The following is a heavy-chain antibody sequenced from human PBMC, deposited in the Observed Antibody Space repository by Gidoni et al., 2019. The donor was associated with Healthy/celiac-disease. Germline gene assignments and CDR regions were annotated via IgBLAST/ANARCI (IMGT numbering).Heavy chain of an antibody. CDR3: ARVGTTVTYYFDY. J-gene: IGHJ4*02. CDR1: GGSISSGDYY. D-gene: IGHD4-17*01. V-gene: IGHV4-30-4*01. CDR2: IYYSGST. Sequence: QVQLQESGPGLVKPSQTLSLTCTLSGGSISSGDYYWSWIRQPPGKGLEWIGYIYYSGSTYYNPSLKSRVTISVDTSKNQFSLKLSSVTAADTAVYYCARVGTTVTYYFDYWGQGTLVTVSS.